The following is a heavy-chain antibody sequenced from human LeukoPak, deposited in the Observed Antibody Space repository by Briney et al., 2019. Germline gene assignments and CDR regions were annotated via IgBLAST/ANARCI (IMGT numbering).Heavy chain of an antibody. V-gene: IGHV1-18*01. J-gene: IGHJ6*02. CDR2: ISAYNGNT. Sequence: ASVKVSCKASGYTLTSYGISWVRQAPGQGLEWMGWISAYNGNTNYAQKPQGRVTMTTDTSTSTAYMELRSLRSDDTAVYYCASFSIYYYYGMDVWGQGTTVTVSS. D-gene: IGHD3-16*02. CDR1: GYTLTSYG. CDR3: ASFSIYYYYGMDV.